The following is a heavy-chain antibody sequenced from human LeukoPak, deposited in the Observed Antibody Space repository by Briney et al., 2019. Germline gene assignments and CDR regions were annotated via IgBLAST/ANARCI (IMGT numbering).Heavy chain of an antibody. CDR1: GFTFSSYA. Sequence: PGGSLRLSCAASGFTFSSYAMHWVRQAPGKGLEWVAVISYDGSNKYYADSVKGRFTISRDNSKNTLYLQMNSLRAEDTAVYYCASGTTGRVGWGQGTLVTVSS. D-gene: IGHD4-17*01. V-gene: IGHV3-30-3*01. CDR2: ISYDGSNK. J-gene: IGHJ4*02. CDR3: ASGTTGRVG.